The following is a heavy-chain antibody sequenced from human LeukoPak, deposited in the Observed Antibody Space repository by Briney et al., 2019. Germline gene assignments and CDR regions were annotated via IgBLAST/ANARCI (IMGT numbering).Heavy chain of an antibody. Sequence: SETLSLTCVVSGYSITAGYYWDWIRQSPGKGLEWLGSVHHSANTFPNPSLKNRLTISVDTSKNQFSLRLWSVTAADTAIYFCARRGINSVTKRAYDSWGQGTLVTVSP. D-gene: IGHD4-17*01. J-gene: IGHJ4*02. CDR3: ARRGINSVTKRAYDS. CDR1: GYSITAGYY. CDR2: VHHSANT. V-gene: IGHV4-38-2*01.